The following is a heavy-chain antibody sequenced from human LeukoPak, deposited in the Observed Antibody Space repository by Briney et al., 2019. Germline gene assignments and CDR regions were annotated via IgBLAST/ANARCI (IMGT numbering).Heavy chain of an antibody. J-gene: IGHJ6*02. V-gene: IGHV3-21*01. CDR1: GFTFSSYG. CDR2: ISSSSSYI. D-gene: IGHD6-6*01. Sequence: GRSLRLSCAAPGFTFSSYGMHWVRQAPGKGLEWVSSISSSSSYIYYADSVKGRFTISRDNAKNSLYLQMNSLRAEDTAVYYCARDALALTSSSSEYFLGYYYGMDVWGQGTTVTVSS. CDR3: ARDALALTSSSSEYFLGYYYGMDV.